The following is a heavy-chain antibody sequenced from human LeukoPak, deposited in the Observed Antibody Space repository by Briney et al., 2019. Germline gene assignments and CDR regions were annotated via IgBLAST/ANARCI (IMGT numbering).Heavy chain of an antibody. CDR3: AKSCNSGNCYYNY. J-gene: IGHJ4*02. CDR1: GFTLNTYA. Sequence: GGSLRLSCAASGFTLNTYAMSWVRQAPGKGLEWVSIMNGAGTDTHYADSVKGRFTISRDNSENTLSLQMNSLRADDTAIYYCAKSCNSGNCYYNYWGQGTLVTVSS. V-gene: IGHV3-23*03. D-gene: IGHD2/OR15-2a*01. CDR2: MNGAGTDT.